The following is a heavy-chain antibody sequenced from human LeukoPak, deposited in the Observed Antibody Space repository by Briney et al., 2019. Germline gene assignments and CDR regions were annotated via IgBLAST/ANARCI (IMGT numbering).Heavy chain of an antibody. J-gene: IGHJ6*03. CDR2: IYYSGST. V-gene: IGHV4-59*01. CDR1: GGSISSYY. Sequence: PSETLSLTCTVSGGSISSYYWSWIRQPPGKGLEWIGYIYYSGSTNYNPSLKSRVTISVDTSKNQFSLKLSSVTAADTAVYYCARRGFGDYYYYYMDVWGKGTTVTVSS. CDR3: ARRGFGDYYYYYMDV. D-gene: IGHD3-10*01.